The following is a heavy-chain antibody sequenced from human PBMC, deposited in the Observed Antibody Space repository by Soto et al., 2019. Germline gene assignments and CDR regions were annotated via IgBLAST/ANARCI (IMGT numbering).Heavy chain of an antibody. CDR3: AKDRAPGPEAFDI. CDR2: IIDSGAST. CDR1: GFTFSSCA. Sequence: PGGSLRLSCAASGFTFSSCAMGWVRQAPGKGLEWVSDIIDSGASTYYADSVQGRFTISRDNSKSTLYLQMNSLRAEDTAVYYCAKDRAPGPEAFDIWGQGTMVTVSS. V-gene: IGHV3-23*01. J-gene: IGHJ3*02.